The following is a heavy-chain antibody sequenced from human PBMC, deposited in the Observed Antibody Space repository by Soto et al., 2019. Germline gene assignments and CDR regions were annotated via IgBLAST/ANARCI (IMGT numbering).Heavy chain of an antibody. CDR3: ARLAGAIFGVVTDYYYYYMDV. V-gene: IGHV3-48*01. J-gene: IGHJ6*03. CDR1: GFTFSSYS. CDR2: ISSSSSTI. Sequence: GGSLRLSCAASGFTFSSYSMNWVRQAPGKGLEWVSYISSSSSTIYYADSVKGRFTISRDNAKNSLYLQMNSLRAEDTAVYYCARLAGAIFGVVTDYYYYYMDVWGKGTTVTVSS. D-gene: IGHD3-3*01.